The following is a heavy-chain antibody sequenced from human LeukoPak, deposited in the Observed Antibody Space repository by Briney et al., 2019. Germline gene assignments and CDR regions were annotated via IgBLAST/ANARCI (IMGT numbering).Heavy chain of an antibody. CDR3: ARDRSYGAFAS. CDR1: GFTFDDHG. J-gene: IGHJ4*02. Sequence: GGSLRLSCAASGFTFDDHGMNWVRQAPGKGLEWVSGITWNGGSTGYADSVKGRFTISRDNAKDSLYLQMSSLRAEDTALYYCARDRSYGAFASWGQGTLVTVSS. CDR2: ITWNGGST. D-gene: IGHD1-26*01. V-gene: IGHV3-20*04.